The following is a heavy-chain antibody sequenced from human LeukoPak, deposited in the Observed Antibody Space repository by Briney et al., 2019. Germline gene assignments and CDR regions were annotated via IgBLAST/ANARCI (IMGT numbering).Heavy chain of an antibody. J-gene: IGHJ6*02. D-gene: IGHD3-3*01. Sequence: ASVKVSCKASGYTFTSCGISWVRQAPGQGLEWMGWISAYNGNTNYAQKLQGRVTMTTDTSTSTAYMELRSLRSDDTAVYYCARDAGNDFWSGYYTFAYYYYGMDVWGQGTTVTVSS. CDR3: ARDAGNDFWSGYYTFAYYYYGMDV. V-gene: IGHV1-18*01. CDR1: GYTFTSCG. CDR2: ISAYNGNT.